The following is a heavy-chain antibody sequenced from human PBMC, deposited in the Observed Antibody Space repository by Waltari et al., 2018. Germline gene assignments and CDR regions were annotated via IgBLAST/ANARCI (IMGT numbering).Heavy chain of an antibody. Sequence: QVQLVQSGAEVKTPGSSVKVSCTASGGTFCSYAIRWERKAAGKGREWRGGSLPIFGTANYAQKFQGRVTITADESTSTAYMELSSLRSEDAAVYYCARARITMGRGATPLEYFDYWGQGTLVTVSS. CDR1: GGTFCSYA. V-gene: IGHV1-69*01. CDR2: SLPIFGTA. D-gene: IGHD3-10*01. J-gene: IGHJ4*02. CDR3: ARARITMGRGATPLEYFDY.